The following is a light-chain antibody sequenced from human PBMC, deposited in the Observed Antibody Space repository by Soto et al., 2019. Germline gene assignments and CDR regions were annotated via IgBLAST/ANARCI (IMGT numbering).Light chain of an antibody. J-gene: IGKJ4*01. CDR1: QSVANNY. V-gene: IGKV3-20*01. Sequence: EIVLTQSPGTLSLSPGERATLSCRASQSVANNYLAWYQQKPGQAPRVLIYDASSRATGIPDRFSGSGSGTDFTLTISRLEPEDFAVYYCEQYGSTPLTFGGGTKVEIK. CDR2: DAS. CDR3: EQYGSTPLT.